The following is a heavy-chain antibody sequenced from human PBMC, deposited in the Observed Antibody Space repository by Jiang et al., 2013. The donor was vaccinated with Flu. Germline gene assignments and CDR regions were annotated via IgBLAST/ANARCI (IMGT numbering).Heavy chain of an antibody. CDR3: AKIRTAGDAFDI. CDR1: GGSISSYY. CDR2: IYYSGST. D-gene: IGHD6-13*01. V-gene: IGHV4-59*01. Sequence: GPGLVKPSETLSLTCTVSGGSISSYYWIWIRQTPGKGLEWIGYIYYSGSTNYNPSLKSRLTISVDTSKNQFSLELSSVTAADTAVYYCAKIRTAGDAFDIWGQGTMVTVSS. J-gene: IGHJ3*02.